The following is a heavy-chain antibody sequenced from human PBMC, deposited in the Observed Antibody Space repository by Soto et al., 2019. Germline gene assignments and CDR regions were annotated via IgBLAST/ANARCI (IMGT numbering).Heavy chain of an antibody. CDR3: AKELVNSGWTYFDY. CDR1: GFTFNTYA. Sequence: EVHLLESGGGLVQPGGSLRLSCAASGFTFNTYAMSWVRQAPGKGLEWVSAISDGGGRTYYADSVKGRFTISRDNSKNTLYLQINSLRAEDTAVYFCAKELVNSGWTYFDYWGQGTLVTVSS. D-gene: IGHD6-19*01. CDR2: ISDGGGRT. J-gene: IGHJ4*02. V-gene: IGHV3-23*01.